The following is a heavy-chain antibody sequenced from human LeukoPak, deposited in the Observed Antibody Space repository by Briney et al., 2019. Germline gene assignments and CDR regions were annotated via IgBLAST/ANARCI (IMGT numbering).Heavy chain of an antibody. J-gene: IGHJ4*02. V-gene: IGHV1-18*01. CDR3: ARERNYYDSSGPLLY. CDR1: GYTFTSYG. D-gene: IGHD3-22*01. Sequence: ASVKVSCKASGYTFTSYGISWVRQAPGQGLEWMGWISAYNGNTNYAQKLQGRVTMTTDTSTSTAYMELRSLRSEDTAVYYCARERNYYDSSGPLLYWGQGTRVTVSS. CDR2: ISAYNGNT.